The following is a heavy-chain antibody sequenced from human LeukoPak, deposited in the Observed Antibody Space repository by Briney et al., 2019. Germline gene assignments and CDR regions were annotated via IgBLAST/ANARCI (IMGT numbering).Heavy chain of an antibody. J-gene: IGHJ6*02. CDR1: GYTFTSYD. CDR2: IIPILGIA. V-gene: IGHV1-69*04. CDR3: ARNQYYYYGMDV. Sequence: SVKVSCKASGYTFTSYDINWVRQAPGQGLEWMGRIIPILGIANYAQKFQGRVTITADKSTSTAYMELSSLRSEDTAVYYCARNQYYYYGMDVWGQGTTVTVSS.